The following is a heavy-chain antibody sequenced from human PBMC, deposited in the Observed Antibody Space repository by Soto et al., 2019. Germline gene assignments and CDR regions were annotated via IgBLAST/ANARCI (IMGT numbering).Heavy chain of an antibody. CDR3: ARTMVRGVMTLQHYYYMDV. CDR2: ISSSGRTI. Sequence: GGSLRLSCAASGFTFSDYYMSWIRQAPGKGLEWVSYISSSGRTIYYADSVKGRFTISRDNAKNSLYLQINSLRAEDTAVYYCARTMVRGVMTLQHYYYMDVWGKGTTVTVSS. CDR1: GFTFSDYY. D-gene: IGHD3-10*01. V-gene: IGHV3-11*01. J-gene: IGHJ6*03.